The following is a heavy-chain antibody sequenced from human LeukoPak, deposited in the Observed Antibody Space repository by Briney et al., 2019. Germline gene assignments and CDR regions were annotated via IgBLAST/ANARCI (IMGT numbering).Heavy chain of an antibody. J-gene: IGHJ4*02. D-gene: IGHD2/OR15-2a*01. V-gene: IGHV1-2*02. CDR1: GFTFTYHY. CDR3: VREGEGPLSKDFDY. Sequence: ASVPVSCKSTGFTFTYHYIHWVRQGPAQGREWMGYIGPHSTFTSSPQEFQGRVTMTRGASMSTAYMELTRLTSDDTAVYYCVREGEGPLSKDFDYWGQGTLVTVSS. CDR2: IGPHSTFT.